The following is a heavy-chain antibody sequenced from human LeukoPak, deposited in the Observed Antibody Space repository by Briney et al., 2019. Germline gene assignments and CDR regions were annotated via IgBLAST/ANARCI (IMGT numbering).Heavy chain of an antibody. CDR3: ARIYYDSSGYRLFDY. V-gene: IGHV3-7*02. J-gene: IGHJ4*02. CDR2: IKEEGSGK. Sequence: GGSLRLSCAASGFTFSSYWMSWVRQAPGKGLEWVANIKEEGSGKYYVDSVKGRFTISRDNAKNSLYLQMNSLRAEDTAVYYCARIYYDSSGYRLFDYWGQGTLVTVSS. D-gene: IGHD3-22*01. CDR1: GFTFSSYW.